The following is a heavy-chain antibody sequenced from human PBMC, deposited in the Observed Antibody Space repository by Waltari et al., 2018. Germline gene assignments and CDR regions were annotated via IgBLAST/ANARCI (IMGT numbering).Heavy chain of an antibody. CDR3: ARDAPLYSTGWGYDY. J-gene: IGHJ4*02. CDR2: IKGDGSKE. D-gene: IGHD6-19*01. V-gene: IGHV3-7*01. CDR1: GLTFSESW. Sequence: EVHLVESGGGLVQPGGSLRLSCTASGLTFSESWMSWVRQAPGKGPEWVADIKGDGSKEYYVESVRGRSTISRDNAKNSLYLQMSSLRVEDTAVYYCARDAPLYSTGWGYDYWGQGILVTVSS.